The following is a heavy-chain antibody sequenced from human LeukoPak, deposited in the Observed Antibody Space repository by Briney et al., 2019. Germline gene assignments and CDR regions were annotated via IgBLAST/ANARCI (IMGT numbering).Heavy chain of an antibody. D-gene: IGHD3-22*01. J-gene: IGHJ4*02. CDR2: IYYSGST. CDR3: AKGYDSSGITY. CDR1: GGSISSSSYY. V-gene: IGHV4-39*01. Sequence: SETLSLTCTVSGGSISSSSYYWGWIRQPPGKGLEWIGSIYYSGSTYYNPSLKSRVTISVDTSKNQFSLKLSSVTAADTAVYYCAKGYDSSGITYWGQGTLVTVSS.